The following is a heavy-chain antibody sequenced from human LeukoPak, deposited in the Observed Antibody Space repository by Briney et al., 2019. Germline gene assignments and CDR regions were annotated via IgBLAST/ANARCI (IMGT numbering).Heavy chain of an antibody. CDR1: GGSISSGGYY. J-gene: IGHJ4*02. D-gene: IGHD3-10*01. CDR3: ARGLYCGSGSYYNI. V-gene: IGHV4-31*03. Sequence: SETLSLTCTVSGGSISSGGYYWSWIRQHPGKGLEWIGYIYYSGSTYYNPSLMSRVTISVDTSKNQFSLKLSSVTAADTAVYYCARGLYCGSGSYYNIWGQGTLVTVSS. CDR2: IYYSGST.